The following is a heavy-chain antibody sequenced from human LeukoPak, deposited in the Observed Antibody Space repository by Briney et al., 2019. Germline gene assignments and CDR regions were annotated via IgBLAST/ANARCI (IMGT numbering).Heavy chain of an antibody. D-gene: IGHD1-26*01. CDR2: INPNSGGT. J-gene: IGHJ3*02. CDR1: GYTFTGYY. Sequence: ASVKVSCKASGYTFTGYYMHWVRQAPGQGLEWMGWINPNSGGTNYAQKFQGRVTMTRDTSISTAYMELSSLRSEDTAVYYCARAKGELRAFDIWGQGTMVTVSS. V-gene: IGHV1-2*02. CDR3: ARAKGELRAFDI.